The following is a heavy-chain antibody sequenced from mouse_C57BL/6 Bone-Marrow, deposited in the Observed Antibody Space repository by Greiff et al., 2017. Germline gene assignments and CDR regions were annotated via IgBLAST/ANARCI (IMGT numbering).Heavy chain of an antibody. Sequence: EVQLVESGGGLVKPGGSLKLSCAASGFTFSDYGMHWVRQAPEKGLEWVAYISSGSSTIYYADTVKGRFTISRDNAKNTLFLQMTSLRYEDTAMCYCAELGRSPCAYWGQGTLVTVSA. CDR1: GFTFSDYG. J-gene: IGHJ3*01. CDR2: ISSGSSTI. CDR3: AELGRSPCAY. D-gene: IGHD4-1*01. V-gene: IGHV5-17*01.